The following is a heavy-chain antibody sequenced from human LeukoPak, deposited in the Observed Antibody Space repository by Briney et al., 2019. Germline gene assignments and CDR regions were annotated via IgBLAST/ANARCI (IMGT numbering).Heavy chain of an antibody. D-gene: IGHD2-2*01. CDR2: INHSGST. CDR3: ARGREELVVPAYYFDY. V-gene: IGHV4-34*01. CDR1: GGSFSGYY. Sequence: ASETLSLTCAVYGGSFSGYYWSWIRQPPGKGLEWIGEINHSGSTNYNPSLKSRVTISVDTSKNQFSLKLSSVTAADTAVYYCARGREELVVPAYYFDYWGQGTLVTVSS. J-gene: IGHJ4*02.